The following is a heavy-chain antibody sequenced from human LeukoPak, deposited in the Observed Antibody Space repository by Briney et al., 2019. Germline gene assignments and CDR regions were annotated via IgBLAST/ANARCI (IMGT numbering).Heavy chain of an antibody. Sequence: SETLSLTCAVYGGSFSGYYWSWIRQPPGKGLEWIGEINHSGSTNYNPSLKSRVTISVDTSKNQFSLKLSSVTAADTAVYYCARARIAARFGYFVYWGQGTLVTVSS. D-gene: IGHD6-6*01. J-gene: IGHJ4*02. V-gene: IGHV4-34*01. CDR2: INHSGST. CDR3: ARARIAARFGYFVY. CDR1: GGSFSGYY.